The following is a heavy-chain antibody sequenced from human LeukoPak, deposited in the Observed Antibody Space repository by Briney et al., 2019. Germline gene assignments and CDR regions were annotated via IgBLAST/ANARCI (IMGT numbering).Heavy chain of an antibody. V-gene: IGHV3-23*01. J-gene: IGHJ4*02. D-gene: IGHD3-10*01. CDR3: AKDSSGWFGEFDY. Sequence: PGASLRLSCAASGFNFSSYAMSWVRQAPAKGLELVSAISGSGGSTYYADSVKGRFTISRDNSKNTLYLQMNSLRAEDTAVYYCAKDSSGWFGEFDYWGQGTLVTVSS. CDR1: GFNFSSYA. CDR2: ISGSGGST.